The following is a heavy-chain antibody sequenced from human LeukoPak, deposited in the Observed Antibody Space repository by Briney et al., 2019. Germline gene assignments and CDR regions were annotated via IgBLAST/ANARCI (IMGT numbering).Heavy chain of an antibody. Sequence: PGGSLRLSCAASGFTFSTYAMSWVRQAPGKGLEWVSATSGGGDITYYADSVKGRFTISRDSSKSTLFLQMNSLRAEDTAVYYCAKVGNGDYWGQGTLVTVSS. V-gene: IGHV3-23*01. CDR3: AKVGNGDY. CDR2: TSGGGDIT. CDR1: GFTFSTYA. J-gene: IGHJ4*02.